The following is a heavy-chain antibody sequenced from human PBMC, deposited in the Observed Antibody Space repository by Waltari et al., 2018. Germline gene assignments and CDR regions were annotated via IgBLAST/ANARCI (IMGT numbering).Heavy chain of an antibody. Sequence: ELQLVESEGGLVQPGGSLRLSCAASGVTFTSHWLHWVRQGPGKGLEWVSRLNYDGSSTYYADFVKGRFTISRDNAKNTLYLQMNSLRAEDTGVYYCVRGYGGDVYWGQGTLVTVSS. CDR3: VRGYGGDVY. CDR2: LNYDGSST. CDR1: GVTFTSHW. D-gene: IGHD2-21*02. J-gene: IGHJ4*02. V-gene: IGHV3-74*01.